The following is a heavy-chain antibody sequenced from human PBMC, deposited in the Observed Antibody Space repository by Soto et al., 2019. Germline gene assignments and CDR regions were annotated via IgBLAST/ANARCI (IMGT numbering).Heavy chain of an antibody. CDR2: INSDGSST. J-gene: IGHJ4*02. Sequence: GGSLRLSCAASGFTFSSYWMHWVRQAPGKGLVWVSRINSDGSSTSYADSVKGRFTISRDNAKNTLYLQMNSLRAEDTAVYYCAPSYYGSGSYQYWGQGTLVTVSS. V-gene: IGHV3-74*01. D-gene: IGHD3-10*01. CDR3: APSYYGSGSYQY. CDR1: GFTFSSYW.